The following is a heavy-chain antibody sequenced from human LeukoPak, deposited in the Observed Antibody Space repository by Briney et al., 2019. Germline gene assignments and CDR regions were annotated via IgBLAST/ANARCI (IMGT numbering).Heavy chain of an antibody. V-gene: IGHV3-23*01. D-gene: IGHD3-22*01. CDR2: ISGSGGST. CDR1: GFTFSSYA. CDR3: AKDTYYYDSSGYHTHFDY. J-gene: IGHJ4*02. Sequence: GGSLRLSCAASGFTFSSYAMSWVRQAPGKGLEWVSAISGSGGSTYYADSVKGRFTFSRDNSKNTLYLQMNSLRAEDTAVYYCAKDTYYYDSSGYHTHFDYWGQGTLVTVSS.